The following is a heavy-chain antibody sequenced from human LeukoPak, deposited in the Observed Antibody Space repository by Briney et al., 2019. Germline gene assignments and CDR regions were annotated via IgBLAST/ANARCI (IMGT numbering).Heavy chain of an antibody. Sequence: SETLSLTCAVSGGSISSGGYSWSWIRQPPGKGLEWIGYIYYSGSTYYNPSLKSRVTISVDTSKNQFSLKLSSVTAADTAVYYCASGYRGRYFDYWGQGTLVTVSS. V-gene: IGHV4-30-4*07. J-gene: IGHJ4*02. CDR2: IYYSGST. CDR3: ASGYRGRYFDY. D-gene: IGHD5-18*01. CDR1: GGSISSGGYS.